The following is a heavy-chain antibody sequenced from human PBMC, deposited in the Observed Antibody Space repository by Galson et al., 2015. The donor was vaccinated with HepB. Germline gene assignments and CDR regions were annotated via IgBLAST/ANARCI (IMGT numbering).Heavy chain of an antibody. J-gene: IGHJ4*02. V-gene: IGHV1-46*01. Sequence: SVKVSCKASGYTFASYYMHWVRQAPGQGLEWMGIINPSGGSTSYAQKFQGRVTMTRDTSTSTVYMELSSLRSEDTAVYYCARDLPDYYDSSGYSFDYWGQGTLVTVSS. CDR3: ARDLPDYYDSSGYSFDY. D-gene: IGHD3-22*01. CDR2: INPSGGST. CDR1: GYTFASYY.